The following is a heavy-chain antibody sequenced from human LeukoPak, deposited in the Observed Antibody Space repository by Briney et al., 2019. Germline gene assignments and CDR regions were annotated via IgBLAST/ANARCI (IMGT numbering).Heavy chain of an antibody. Sequence: GGSLRLSCAASGFTFSSYAMSWVRQAPGKGLEWVSAISGSGGSTYYADSVKGRFTISRDNSKNTLYLQMNSLRAEDTAVYYCGRGELFVLGGYLTNWGQGTLVTVSS. V-gene: IGHV3-23*01. CDR1: GFTFSSYA. J-gene: IGHJ4*02. CDR3: GRGELFVLGGYLTN. CDR2: ISGSGGST. D-gene: IGHD3-16*02.